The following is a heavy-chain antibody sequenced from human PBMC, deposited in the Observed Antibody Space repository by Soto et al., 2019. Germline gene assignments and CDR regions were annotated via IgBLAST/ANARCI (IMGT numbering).Heavy chain of an antibody. Sequence: QVQLQESGPGLVKPSQTLSLTCTVSGGSISSGDYYWTWIRQPPGKGLGWIGYIYYSGSTHYNPCLKSRLTISLDTSKNQFSLKLSSVTAADTAVYYCARVEGYYDSSGYNWFDPWGQGTLVTVSS. D-gene: IGHD3-22*01. CDR2: IYYSGST. CDR3: ARVEGYYDSSGYNWFDP. V-gene: IGHV4-30-4*01. CDR1: GGSISSGDYY. J-gene: IGHJ5*02.